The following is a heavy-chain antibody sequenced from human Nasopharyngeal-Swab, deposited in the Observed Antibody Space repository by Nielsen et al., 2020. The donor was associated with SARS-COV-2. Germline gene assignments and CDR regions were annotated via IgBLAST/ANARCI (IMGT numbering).Heavy chain of an antibody. CDR2: IWNDGSNK. J-gene: IGHJ4*02. CDR3: ARTLGGSYFADFDY. D-gene: IGHD1-26*01. Sequence: GESLKISCAASGFTFSRYGFHWVRQAPGKGLEWVAVIWNDGSNKYYADSVKGRFTISRDNSKNTLYLQMNSLRAEDTAVYYCARTLGGSYFADFDYWGQGTLVTVSS. CDR1: GFTFSRYG. V-gene: IGHV3-30*19.